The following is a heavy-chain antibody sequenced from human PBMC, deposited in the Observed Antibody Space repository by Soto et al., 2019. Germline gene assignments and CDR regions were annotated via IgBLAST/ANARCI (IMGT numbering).Heavy chain of an antibody. V-gene: IGHV2-5*02. CDR2: IYWDDDR. CDR1: GFSLSTTEGG. D-gene: IGHD2-15*01. J-gene: IGHJ5*02. CDR3: THRRADCSGGTCYHWFDP. Sequence: QITLRESGPTLVKPTQTVTLTCSFSGFSLSTTEGGVGWIRQPPGKALEWLGFIYWDDDRLHSPSLKSRLTINKDTSNNQVVHTMTNMDPVDTRTYYCTHRRADCSGGTCYHWFDPWGQGTLVTVSS.